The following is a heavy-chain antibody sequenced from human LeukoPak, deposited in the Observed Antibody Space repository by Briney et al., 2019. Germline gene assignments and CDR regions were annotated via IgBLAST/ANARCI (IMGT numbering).Heavy chain of an antibody. D-gene: IGHD6-13*01. CDR3: ATIAAAVPFDY. V-gene: IGHV3-30*03. CDR2: ISYDGSNK. J-gene: IGHJ4*02. Sequence: PGRSLRLSCAASGFTFSSYGMHWVRQAPGKGLEWVAVISYDGSNKYYADSVKGRFTISRDNSKNTLYLQMNSLRAEDTAVYYCATIAAAVPFDYWGQGTPVTVSS. CDR1: GFTFSSYG.